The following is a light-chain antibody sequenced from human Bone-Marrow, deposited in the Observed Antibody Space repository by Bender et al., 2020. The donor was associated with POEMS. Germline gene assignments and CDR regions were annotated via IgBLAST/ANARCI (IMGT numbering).Light chain of an antibody. CDR1: NSDVGAYDL. J-gene: IGLJ2*01. Sequence: QSALTQPASVSGSPGESITVSCTGTNSDVGAYDLVSWYQQLPGTAPKIIIYEVSNRPSGVSNRFSGSKSDNTASLTISGLRAEDEADYYCCSYGSPSSVVFGGGTKVTVL. V-gene: IGLV2-23*02. CDR3: CSYGSPSSVV. CDR2: EVS.